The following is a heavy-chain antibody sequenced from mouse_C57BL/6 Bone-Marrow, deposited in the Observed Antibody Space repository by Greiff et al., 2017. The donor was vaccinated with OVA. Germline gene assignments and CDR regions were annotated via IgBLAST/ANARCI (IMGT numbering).Heavy chain of an antibody. CDR2: IDPENGDT. CDR3: TLYGRDFDY. J-gene: IGHJ2*01. Sequence: EVKLMESGAELVRPGASVKLSCTASGFNIKDDYMHWVKQRPEQGLEWIGWIDPENGDTEYASKFQGKATITADTSSNTAYLQLSSLTSEDTAVYYCTLYGRDFDYWGQGTTLTVSS. D-gene: IGHD1-1*01. CDR1: GFNIKDDY. V-gene: IGHV14-4*01.